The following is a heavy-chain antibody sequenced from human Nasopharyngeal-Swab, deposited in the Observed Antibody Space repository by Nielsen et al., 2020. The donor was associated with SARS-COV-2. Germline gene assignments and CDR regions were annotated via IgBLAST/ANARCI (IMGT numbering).Heavy chain of an antibody. D-gene: IGHD1-26*01. Sequence: ASVKVSCKASGYTFTSDRYGINWMRQAPGQVLEWMGWISVHNGYTEYAENFQGRVTLTTDTSTNTAYMDLRSMRSDDTAVYFCARRATQVGALYYFDYWGQGTLVTVSA. CDR2: ISVHNGYT. V-gene: IGHV1-18*01. CDR1: GYTFTSDRYG. CDR3: ARRATQVGALYYFDY. J-gene: IGHJ4*02.